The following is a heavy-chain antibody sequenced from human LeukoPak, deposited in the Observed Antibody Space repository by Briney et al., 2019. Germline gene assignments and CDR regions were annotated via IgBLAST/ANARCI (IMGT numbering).Heavy chain of an antibody. CDR2: INPNSGGT. D-gene: IGHD3-3*01. Sequence: ASVKVSCKASGYTFTGYYMHWVRQAPGQGLEWMGWINPNSGGTNYAQKFQGRVTMTRDTSISTAYMELSRLRSDDTAVYYCARSSYDFWTIGAFDIWDQGTMVTVSS. CDR3: ARSSYDFWTIGAFDI. CDR1: GYTFTGYY. V-gene: IGHV1-2*02. J-gene: IGHJ3*02.